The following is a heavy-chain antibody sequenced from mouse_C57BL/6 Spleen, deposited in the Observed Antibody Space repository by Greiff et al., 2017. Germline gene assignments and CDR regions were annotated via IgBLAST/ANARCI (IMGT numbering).Heavy chain of an antibody. J-gene: IGHJ3*01. CDR3: AIDGPWFAY. V-gene: IGHV5-17*01. D-gene: IGHD2-3*01. CDR1: GFTFSDYG. Sequence: EVHLVESGGGLVKPGGSLKLSCAASGFTFSDYGMHWVRQAPEKGLEWVAYISSGSSTIYYADTVKGRFTISRDNANNTLFLQMTRLRSEDTAMYYCAIDGPWFAYWGQGTLVTVSA. CDR2: ISSGSSTI.